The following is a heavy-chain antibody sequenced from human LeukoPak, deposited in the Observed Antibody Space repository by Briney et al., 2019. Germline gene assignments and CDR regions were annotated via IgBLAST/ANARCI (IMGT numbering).Heavy chain of an antibody. CDR2: INPNSGGT. CDR3: ARDTLYGTGGYYYVDY. D-gene: IGHD2-8*02. V-gene: IGHV1-2*02. Sequence: ASVKVSCKTPGYTFTDYYIHWVRQAPGQGLEWMGWINPNSGGTNSAKKFQGRVTMTRDTSISTAYMELSRLRSDDTAVYYCARDTLYGTGGYYYVDYWGQGTLVTVSS. CDR1: GYTFTDYY. J-gene: IGHJ4*02.